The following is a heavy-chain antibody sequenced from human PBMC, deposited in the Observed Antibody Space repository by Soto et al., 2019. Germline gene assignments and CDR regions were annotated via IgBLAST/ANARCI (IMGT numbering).Heavy chain of an antibody. D-gene: IGHD6-13*01. CDR2: IYYSGST. Sequence: SETLSLTCTVSGGSISSYYWSWIRQPPGKGLEWIGYIYYSGSTNYNPSLKSRVTISVDTSKNQFSLKLSSVTAADTAVYYCAREVLRGVAMTHNWFDPWGQGTLVTVSS. V-gene: IGHV4-59*01. CDR3: AREVLRGVAMTHNWFDP. J-gene: IGHJ5*02. CDR1: GGSISSYY.